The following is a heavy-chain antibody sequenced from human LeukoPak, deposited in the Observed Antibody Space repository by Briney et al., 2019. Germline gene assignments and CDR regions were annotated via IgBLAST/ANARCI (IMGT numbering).Heavy chain of an antibody. CDR1: GYTFTGYY. D-gene: IGHD3-22*01. V-gene: IGHV1-2*02. Sequence: EASVKVSCKASGYTFTGYYMHWVRQAPGQGVEWMGWINPNSGGTNYAQKFQGRVTMTRDTSISTAYKELSRLRSDDTAVYYCASAFGVVVELDVWGKGTTVTVSS. J-gene: IGHJ6*04. CDR3: ASAFGVVVELDV. CDR2: INPNSGGT.